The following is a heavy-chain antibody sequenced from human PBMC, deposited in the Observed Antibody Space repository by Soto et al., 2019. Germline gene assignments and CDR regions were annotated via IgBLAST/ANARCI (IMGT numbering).Heavy chain of an antibody. CDR1: GGSISSRSYY. Sequence: KSSETLSLTCTVSGGSISSRSYYWGWIRQPPGKGLEWIGSIYYSGSTYYNASLKSRVTISVDTSRNKFSLKLSSMTAADTAMYYCASQPGYNWNYCAYWGQGTLVTVSS. D-gene: IGHD1-1*01. CDR3: ASQPGYNWNYCAY. V-gene: IGHV4-39*01. J-gene: IGHJ4*02. CDR2: IYYSGST.